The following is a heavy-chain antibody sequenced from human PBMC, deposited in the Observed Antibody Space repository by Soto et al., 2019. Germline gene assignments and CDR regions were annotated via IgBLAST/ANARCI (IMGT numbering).Heavy chain of an antibody. Sequence: SETLSLTCTVSGGSISSYYWSWIRQPPGKGLEWIGYIYYSGITYYNPSLKSRVTISVDTSKNQFSLKLTSVTAADTAVYYCARHGSNWGQGTLVTVSS. V-gene: IGHV4-59*04. CDR2: IYYSGIT. J-gene: IGHJ4*02. CDR3: ARHGSN. CDR1: GGSISSYY.